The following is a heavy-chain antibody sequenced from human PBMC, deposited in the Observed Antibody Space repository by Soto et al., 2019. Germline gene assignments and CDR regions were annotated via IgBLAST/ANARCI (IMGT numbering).Heavy chain of an antibody. D-gene: IGHD3-22*01. Sequence: ASVKVSCKTSGYPFTAYGLAWLRQAPGQRPEWMGWVSTNDARTNYAQMFQGRVTMTTDRSTTTTYMELRSLTSDDTAVYYCARELNTEPSAYYSFAYWGQGTLVTVSS. CDR3: ARELNTEPSAYYSFAY. V-gene: IGHV1-18*01. CDR1: GYPFTAYG. J-gene: IGHJ4*02. CDR2: VSTNDART.